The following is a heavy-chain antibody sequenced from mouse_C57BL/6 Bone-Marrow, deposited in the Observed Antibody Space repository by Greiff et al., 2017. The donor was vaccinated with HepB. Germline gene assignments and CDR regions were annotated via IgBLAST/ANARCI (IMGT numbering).Heavy chain of an antibody. J-gene: IGHJ3*01. CDR1: GFTFSSYG. CDR2: ISSGGSYT. D-gene: IGHD2-5*01. Sequence: EVQVVESGGDLVKPGGSLKLSCAASGFTFSSYGMSWVRQTPDKRLEWVATISSGGSYTYYPDSVKGRFTISRDNAKNTLYLQMSSLKSEDTAMYYCAGDSNSFAYWGQGTLVTVSA. V-gene: IGHV5-6*01. CDR3: AGDSNSFAY.